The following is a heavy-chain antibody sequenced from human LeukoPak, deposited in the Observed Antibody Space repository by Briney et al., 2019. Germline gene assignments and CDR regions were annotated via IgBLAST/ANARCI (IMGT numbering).Heavy chain of an antibody. J-gene: IGHJ3*02. CDR1: GFTFSSYA. CDR2: ISGGGGST. Sequence: GGSLRLSCAASGFTFSSYAMSWVRQAPGKGLEWVSAISGGGGSTYYADSVKGRFTISRDNSKNTLYLQMNSLRAEDTAVYYCAKIDGYSYGPDAFDIWGQGTMVTVSS. V-gene: IGHV3-23*01. D-gene: IGHD5-18*01. CDR3: AKIDGYSYGPDAFDI.